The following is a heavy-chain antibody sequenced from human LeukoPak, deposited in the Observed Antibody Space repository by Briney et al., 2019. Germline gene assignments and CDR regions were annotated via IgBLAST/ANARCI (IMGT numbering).Heavy chain of an antibody. CDR3: ARDSGSYYFDY. CDR2: INHSGST. CDR1: GGSFSGYY. V-gene: IGHV4-34*01. D-gene: IGHD1-26*01. Sequence: SETLSLTCAVYGGSFSGYYWSWIRQPPGKGLEWIGEINHSGSTNYNPSLKSRVTISVDTSKNQFSLKLSSVTAADTAVYYCARDSGSYYFDYWGQGTLVTVSS. J-gene: IGHJ4*02.